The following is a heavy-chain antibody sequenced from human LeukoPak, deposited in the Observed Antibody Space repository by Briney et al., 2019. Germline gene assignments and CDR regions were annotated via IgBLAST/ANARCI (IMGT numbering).Heavy chain of an antibody. Sequence: GGSLRLSCAASGFRFSGYWMHWVRQAPGKGLVWVSHIDSEGSSTNYADSVKGRFTISRDNAKNTLYLQMNSLRAEDTAVYYCARGVRYLDYWGQGTLVTVSS. D-gene: IGHD3-10*01. CDR3: ARGVRYLDY. J-gene: IGHJ4*02. V-gene: IGHV3-74*01. CDR2: IDSEGSST. CDR1: GFRFSGYW.